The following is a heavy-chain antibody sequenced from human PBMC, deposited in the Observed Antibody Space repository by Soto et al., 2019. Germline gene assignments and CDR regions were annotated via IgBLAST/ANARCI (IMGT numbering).Heavy chain of an antibody. CDR2: ISPNSNYR. CDR1: GFTFSDFY. Sequence: QIQLVESGGGLVKPGGSLRLSCEVSGFTFSDFYMSWIRQAPGKGLEWLSYISPNSNYRQYAESVKGRHTISRDNAKNSLSLQMNSLRVEDTAVYYCVRGGGGGQFDSWGQGTLVTVS. CDR3: VRGGGGGQFDS. J-gene: IGHJ4*02. D-gene: IGHD2-21*01. V-gene: IGHV3-11*06.